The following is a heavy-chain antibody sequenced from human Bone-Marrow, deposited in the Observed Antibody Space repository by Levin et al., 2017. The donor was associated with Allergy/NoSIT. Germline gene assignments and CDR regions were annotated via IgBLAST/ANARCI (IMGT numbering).Heavy chain of an antibody. D-gene: IGHD1-1*01. J-gene: IGHJ6*03. CDR2: VIPGVGTI. Sequence: SVKVSCKISGGAFSNYAVSWVRQAPGQGPEWMGGVIPGVGTINYARKFQGRLTITVDGSSSTVYMELSGLTSEDSAAYFCARALRQASSKPPSERFSFYYYLDVWGQGTMVTVSS. CDR1: GGAFSNYA. V-gene: IGHV1-69*13. CDR3: ARALRQASSKPPSERFSFYYYLDV.